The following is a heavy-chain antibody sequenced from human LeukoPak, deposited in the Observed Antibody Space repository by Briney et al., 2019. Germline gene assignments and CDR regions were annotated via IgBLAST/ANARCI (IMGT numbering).Heavy chain of an antibody. CDR3: AELGITMIGGV. Sequence: GGSLRLSCAASGFTFSRYSMNWVRQAPGRGLEWVSSISSSSSYIYYADSVKGRFTISRDNAKNSLYLQMNSLRAEDTAVYYCAELGITMIGGVWGKGTTVTISS. V-gene: IGHV3-21*01. CDR1: GFTFSRYS. J-gene: IGHJ6*04. CDR2: ISSSSSYI. D-gene: IGHD3-10*02.